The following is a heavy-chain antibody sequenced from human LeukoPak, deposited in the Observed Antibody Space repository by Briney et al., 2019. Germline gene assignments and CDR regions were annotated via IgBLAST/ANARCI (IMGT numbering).Heavy chain of an antibody. CDR1: GFTFSSYW. CDR3: ARGGSVTAMAHEY. V-gene: IGHV3-74*01. D-gene: IGHD5-18*01. Sequence: PGGSLRLSCAASGFTFSSYWMHWVRQAPGKGLVWVSRINSDGSSTSYADSVKGRFTISRDNAKNTLYLQMNSLRAEDTAVYYCARGGSVTAMAHEYWGQGTLVTVSS. J-gene: IGHJ4*02. CDR2: INSDGSST.